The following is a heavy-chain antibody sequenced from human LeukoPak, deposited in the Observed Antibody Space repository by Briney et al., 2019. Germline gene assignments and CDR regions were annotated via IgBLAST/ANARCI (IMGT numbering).Heavy chain of an antibody. V-gene: IGHV3-23*01. J-gene: IGHJ4*02. CDR3: AKVPTKTFDY. CDR2: ISGSGCNT. CDR1: RFPFSTYA. Sequence: GGSLRLSCAASRFPFSTYAMSWVRQAPGKGLEWVSAISGSGCNTYYADSVKGRFTISRDNSKNTLYLQMNSLRAEDTAVYYCAKVPTKTFDYWGQGTLVTVSS.